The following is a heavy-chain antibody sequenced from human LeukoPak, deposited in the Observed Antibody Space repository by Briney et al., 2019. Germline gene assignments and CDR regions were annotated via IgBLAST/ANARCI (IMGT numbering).Heavy chain of an antibody. J-gene: IGHJ6*02. CDR2: INHSGST. CDR1: GGSFSGYY. V-gene: IGHV4-34*01. CDR3: ATAGTSPRGPLGYCSSTSCYEHYYYGMDV. D-gene: IGHD2-2*01. Sequence: SETLSLTCAVYGGSFSGYYWSWIRQPPGKGLEWIGEINHSGSTNYNPSLKSRVTISVDTSKNQLSLKLSSVTAADTAVYYCATAGTSPRGPLGYCSSTSCYEHYYYGMDVWGQGTTVTVSS.